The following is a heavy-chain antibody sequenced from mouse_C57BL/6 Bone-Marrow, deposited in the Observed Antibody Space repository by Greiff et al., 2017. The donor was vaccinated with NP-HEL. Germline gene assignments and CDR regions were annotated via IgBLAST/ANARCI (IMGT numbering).Heavy chain of an antibody. D-gene: IGHD2-2*01. V-gene: IGHV3-6*01. Sequence: EVPLQASGPGLVKPSQSLSLTCSVTGYSIPSGYSWNWLRQFPVTTLDWMGYISYDGRNTYHPSLHTRISITRDTSKNQVFLKLNSVTTEDTATYYCARDDWFYWYFEVWGTGTTVTVSS. CDR1: GYSIPSGYS. J-gene: IGHJ1*03. CDR2: ISYDGRN. CDR3: ARDDWFYWYFEV.